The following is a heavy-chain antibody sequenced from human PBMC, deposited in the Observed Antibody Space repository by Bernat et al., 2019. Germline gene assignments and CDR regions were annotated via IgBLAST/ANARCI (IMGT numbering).Heavy chain of an antibody. D-gene: IGHD3-3*01. CDR2: ISSSSSYI. CDR1: GFTFSSYS. CDR3: GRDVLDTYRSGAIDY. V-gene: IGHV3-21*01. J-gene: IGHJ4*02. Sequence: EVQLVESGGGLVKPGGSLRLSCAASGFTFSSYSMNWVRQAPGKGLEWVSSISSSSSYIYYADSVKGRFTISRDNAKNSLYLQMNSLRAEDTAVYYCGRDVLDTYRSGAIDYWGQGTMVTVSS.